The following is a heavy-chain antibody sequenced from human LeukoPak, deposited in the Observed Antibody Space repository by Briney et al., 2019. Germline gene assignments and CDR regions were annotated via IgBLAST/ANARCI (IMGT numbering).Heavy chain of an antibody. CDR1: GLTVSSYA. CDR3: AKNLYSSGWLLGN. Sequence: GGSLRLFCAASGLTVSSYAMSWVRQAPGKGLEWVSGISGSGTNTYYADSVKGRFTISRDNSKNTLYLQMNSLRADDTAVYYCAKNLYSSGWLLGNWGQGTLVTVSS. V-gene: IGHV3-23*01. J-gene: IGHJ4*02. D-gene: IGHD6-25*01. CDR2: ISGSGTNT.